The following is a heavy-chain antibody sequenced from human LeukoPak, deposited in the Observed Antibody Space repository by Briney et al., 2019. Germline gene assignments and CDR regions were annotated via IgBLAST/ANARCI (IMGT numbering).Heavy chain of an antibody. Sequence: SETLSLTCTVSGGSISSYYWSWIRQPPGKGLEWIGYIYYSGSTNYNPSLKSRVTISVDTSKNQFSLKLSSVTAADTAVYCCARHSGQQLVYFDYWGQGTLVTVSS. J-gene: IGHJ4*02. V-gene: IGHV4-59*08. CDR3: ARHSGQQLVYFDY. CDR2: IYYSGST. CDR1: GGSISSYY. D-gene: IGHD6-13*01.